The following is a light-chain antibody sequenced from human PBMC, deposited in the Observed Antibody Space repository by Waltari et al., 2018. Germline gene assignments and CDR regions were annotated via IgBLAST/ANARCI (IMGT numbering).Light chain of an antibody. Sequence: QSALTQPASVSGSPGQSITISCTGTSSDVGGYNYVSWYQQHPGKAPKLMIYDVSNRPSGVSNGFSGSKSGNTASLTIAGLQAEDEADYYCSSYTSSSTRVFGGGTKLTVL. V-gene: IGLV2-14*03. CDR2: DVS. CDR3: SSYTSSSTRV. CDR1: SSDVGGYNY. J-gene: IGLJ3*02.